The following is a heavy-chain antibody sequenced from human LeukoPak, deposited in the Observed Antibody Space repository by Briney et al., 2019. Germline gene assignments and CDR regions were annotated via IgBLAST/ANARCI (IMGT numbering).Heavy chain of an antibody. D-gene: IGHD1-26*01. CDR3: ARGSGVGATKAAFDI. J-gene: IGHJ3*02. V-gene: IGHV1-2*02. Sequence: ASVKVSCKTSGCTLIDYYMHWVRRAPGQGLEWMGWINPKNGGTKYAQKFQGRVTMTRDTSINTAYMELRGLRSDDMAVYYCARGSGVGATKAAFDIWGLGTMVTISP. CDR2: INPKNGGT. CDR1: GCTLIDYY.